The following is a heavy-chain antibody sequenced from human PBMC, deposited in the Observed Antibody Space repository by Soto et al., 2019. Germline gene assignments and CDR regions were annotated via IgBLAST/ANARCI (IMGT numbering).Heavy chain of an antibody. CDR1: GFTFSSYG. J-gene: IGHJ2*01. D-gene: IGHD6-6*01. CDR3: AKQGWRGSSLLTSWYFDL. CDR2: ISYDGSNK. Sequence: QVQLVESGGGVVQPGRSLRLSCAASGFTFSSYGMHWVRQAPGKGLEWVAVISYDGSNKYYADSVKGRFTISRDNSKNTLYLQMNSLRAEDTAVYYCAKQGWRGSSLLTSWYFDLWGRGTLVTVSS. V-gene: IGHV3-30*18.